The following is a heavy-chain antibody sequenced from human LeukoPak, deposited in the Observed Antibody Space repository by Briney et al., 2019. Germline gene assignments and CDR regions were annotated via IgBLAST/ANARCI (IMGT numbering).Heavy chain of an antibody. CDR2: IYYNGNT. CDR3: ARGPYNWNTVRYFDY. D-gene: IGHD1/OR15-1a*01. J-gene: IGHJ4*02. V-gene: IGHV4-59*01. CDR1: RGSLSNYY. Sequence: PSETLSLTCTVSRGSLSNYYWSWIRQPPGKGLEWIGYIYYNGNTNYNPSLRSRVTISVDTSKNHFSLKLNSVTAADTAVYYCARGPYNWNTVRYFDYWGQGTLVTVSS.